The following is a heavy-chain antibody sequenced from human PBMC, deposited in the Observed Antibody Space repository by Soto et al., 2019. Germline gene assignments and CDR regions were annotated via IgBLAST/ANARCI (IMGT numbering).Heavy chain of an antibody. Sequence: ASGTLSLTCTVSGGSISSSSYYWGWIRQPPGKGLEWIGSIYYSGSTYYNPSLKSRVTISVDTSKNQFSLKLSSVTAADTAVYYCARTYYDFWSGYSTYYFDYWGQGTLVPVSS. V-gene: IGHV4-39*01. CDR1: GGSISSSSYY. CDR2: IYYSGST. J-gene: IGHJ4*02. CDR3: ARTYYDFWSGYSTYYFDY. D-gene: IGHD3-3*01.